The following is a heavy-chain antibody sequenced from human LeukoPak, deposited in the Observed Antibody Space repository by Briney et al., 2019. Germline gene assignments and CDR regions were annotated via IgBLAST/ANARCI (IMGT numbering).Heavy chain of an antibody. CDR2: IIPILNTS. D-gene: IGHD6-13*01. Sequence: SVKVSCKASGGTFSSYAISWVRQAPGQGLEWMGGIIPILNTSNYAQNFQGRVTMTADKSTSTAYMELNRLRFEDTAMYYCARDLGGIAAAVRWFDPWGQGTLVTISS. CDR1: GGTFSSYA. V-gene: IGHV1-69*06. CDR3: ARDLGGIAAAVRWFDP. J-gene: IGHJ5*02.